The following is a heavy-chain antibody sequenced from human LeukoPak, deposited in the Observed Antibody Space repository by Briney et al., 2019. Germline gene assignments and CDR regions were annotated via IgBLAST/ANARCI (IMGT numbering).Heavy chain of an antibody. CDR2: FEPEEGDHGET. CDR1: GYSLSDLS. V-gene: IGHV1-24*01. D-gene: IGHD1-1*01. J-gene: IGHJ3*02. CDR3: ATDRLEIYALNI. Sequence: GASVKVSCRVSGYSLSDLSIHWVRHVHGKGLEWMGGFEPEEGDHGETIFAQNFEGRLILTEDTLTDTAYMEFLSLTSEDTGVYYCATDRLEIYALNIWGQGTMVTVSS.